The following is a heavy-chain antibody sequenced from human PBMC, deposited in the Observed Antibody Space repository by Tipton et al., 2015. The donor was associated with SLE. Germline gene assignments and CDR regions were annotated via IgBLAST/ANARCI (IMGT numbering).Heavy chain of an antibody. CDR3: AREEGYMDV. CDR2: INHRGST. D-gene: IGHD2-15*01. J-gene: IGHJ6*02. Sequence: LRLSCAVYGGSFTSSSYYWAWIRQSPGKGVEWIGEINHRGSTNHNPSLKSRVTISVDTSKNQFSLKLSSVTAADTAVYYCAREEGYMDVWGQGTTVTVSS. V-gene: IGHV4-39*07. CDR1: GGSFTSSSYY.